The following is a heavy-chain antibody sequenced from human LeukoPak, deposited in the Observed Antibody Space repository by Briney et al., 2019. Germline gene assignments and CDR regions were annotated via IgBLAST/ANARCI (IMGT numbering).Heavy chain of an antibody. D-gene: IGHD2-15*01. Sequence: GGSLRLSCAASGFTFSSHAMSWVRQAPGKGLEWVSAISGSGGSTYYADSVKGRFTISRDNSKNTLYLQMNSLRAEDTAVYYCARDRYYCSGGTCYFDYWGQGTLVTVSS. V-gene: IGHV3-23*01. CDR1: GFTFSSHA. CDR3: ARDRYYCSGGTCYFDY. CDR2: ISGSGGST. J-gene: IGHJ4*02.